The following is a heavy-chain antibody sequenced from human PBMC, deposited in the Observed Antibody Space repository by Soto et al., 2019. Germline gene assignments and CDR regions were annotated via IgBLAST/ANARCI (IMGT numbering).Heavy chain of an antibody. CDR2: INYSGTT. V-gene: IGHV4-39*02. J-gene: IGHJ5*02. CDR3: SRRAPEGFDP. CDR1: GGSFGSSAYY. Sequence: PSETLSLTCAVSGGSFGSSAYYWGWIRQAPGKGPEWIGSINYSGTTYYNPSLKSRVTISVDTSKNHFSLKLSSVTAADTALYYCSRRAPEGFDPWGQGTLVTV.